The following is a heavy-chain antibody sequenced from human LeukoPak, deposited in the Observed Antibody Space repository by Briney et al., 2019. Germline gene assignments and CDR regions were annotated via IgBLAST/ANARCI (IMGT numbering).Heavy chain of an antibody. CDR2: INHSGST. Sequence: PSETLSLTCAVYGGSFSGYYWSWIRQPPGKGLEWIGEINHSGSTNYNPSLKSRVTISVDTSKNQFSLKLSPVTAADTAVFYCARGAFHTSSVWFDPWGQGTLVTVSS. CDR1: GGSFSGYY. CDR3: ARGAFHTSSVWFDP. J-gene: IGHJ5*02. V-gene: IGHV4-34*01. D-gene: IGHD2-2*01.